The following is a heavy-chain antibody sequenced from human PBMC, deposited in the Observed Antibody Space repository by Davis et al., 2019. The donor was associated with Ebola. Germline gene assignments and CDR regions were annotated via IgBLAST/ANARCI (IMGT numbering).Heavy chain of an antibody. CDR1: GFTFSSYW. CDR2: INTGGGSF. J-gene: IGHJ4*02. V-gene: IGHV3-11*04. D-gene: IGHD1-26*01. CDR3: ARDSIEGATTFDY. Sequence: GESLKISCAASGFTFSSYWMSWIRQAPGKGLEWVSYINTGGGSFFYGDSVKGRFTISRDYAKNSLYLQMNSLRAEDTAVYYCARDSIEGATTFDYWGQGALVTVSS.